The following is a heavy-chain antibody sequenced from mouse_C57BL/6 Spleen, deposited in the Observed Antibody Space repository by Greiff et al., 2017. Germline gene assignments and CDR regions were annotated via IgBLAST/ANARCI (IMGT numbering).Heavy chain of an antibody. CDR1: GYTFTSYW. CDR3: ARSEDYGSSRYFDV. Sequence: QVHVKQPGAELVMPGASVKLSCKASGYTFTSYWMHWVKQRPGQGLEWIGEIDPSDSYTNYNQKFKGKSTLTVDKSSSTAYMQLSSLTSEDSAVYYCARSEDYGSSRYFDVWGTGTTVTVSS. J-gene: IGHJ1*03. V-gene: IGHV1-69*01. CDR2: IDPSDSYT. D-gene: IGHD1-1*01.